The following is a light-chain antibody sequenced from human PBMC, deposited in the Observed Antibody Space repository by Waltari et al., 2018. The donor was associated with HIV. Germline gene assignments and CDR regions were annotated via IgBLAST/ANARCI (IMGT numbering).Light chain of an antibody. CDR3: QVWDSSSDHAI. J-gene: IGLJ2*01. CDR2: DGS. V-gene: IGLV3-21*02. CDR1: NIGDKN. Sequence: SYVLTQAPSVSVAPGQTARVTCGGNNIGDKNVHWYQQKPGQAPVSVVYDGSDRPSVIPERFSGSNSGNTATLTINRVEAGDEADYYCQVWDSSSDHAIFGGGTKLTVL.